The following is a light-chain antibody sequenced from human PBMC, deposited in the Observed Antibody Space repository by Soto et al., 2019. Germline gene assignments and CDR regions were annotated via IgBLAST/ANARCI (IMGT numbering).Light chain of an antibody. CDR3: QQYGTPRSVY. Sequence: VMAQRPATRAECTGKRDTLSCSAGQTIYSNEARFHQRPSEAPTLLIYRSSTRATGVPARFSGSGFGTDFTLDISKVEPEDFAVYYCQQYGTPRSVYFGQGTRLEIK. V-gene: IGKV3-15*01. J-gene: IGKJ5*01. CDR1: QTIYSN. CDR2: RSS.